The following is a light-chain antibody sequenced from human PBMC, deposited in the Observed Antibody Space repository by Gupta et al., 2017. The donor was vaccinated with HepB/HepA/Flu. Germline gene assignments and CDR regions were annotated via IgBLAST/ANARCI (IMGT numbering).Light chain of an antibody. V-gene: IGLV2-23*02. Sequence: QSALTQPASVSGSPGQSIPFSCPGTSADIGTYDLVSWYQQHPGKAPKLMIYEVNKRPSGVSDRFSGSNSGNTASLTISGLQAEDEADYYCSSYTGSDTFVVFGGGTRLTVL. J-gene: IGLJ2*01. CDR3: SSYTGSDTFVV. CDR1: SADIGTYDL. CDR2: EVN.